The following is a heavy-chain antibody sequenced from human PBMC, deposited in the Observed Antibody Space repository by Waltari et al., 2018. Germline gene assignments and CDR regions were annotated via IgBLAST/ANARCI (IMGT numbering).Heavy chain of an antibody. CDR2: MNPNSYNT. V-gene: IGHV1-8*03. J-gene: IGHJ4*02. Sequence: QVQLVQSGAEVQKPGASVKVSCKPSGYTFSNYDITWVRQATGRGLEWMGWMNPNSYNTGFGQGFRGRVTFTTDTSTTTVYRELNNVRSEDTGMYYCARGIRNELFSDYWGQGTLVTVSS. D-gene: IGHD1-1*01. CDR3: ARGIRNELFSDY. CDR1: GYTFSNYD.